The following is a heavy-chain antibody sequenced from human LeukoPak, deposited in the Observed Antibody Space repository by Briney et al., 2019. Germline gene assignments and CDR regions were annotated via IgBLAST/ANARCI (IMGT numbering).Heavy chain of an antibody. D-gene: IGHD4-17*01. CDR3: ARPDDYGDYAAWGY. CDR1: GGSISSYY. J-gene: IGHJ4*02. CDR2: IYTSGST. V-gene: IGHV4-4*07. Sequence: SETLSLTCTVSGGSISSYYWSWIRQPAGKGLEWIGRIYTSGSTYYNPSLKSRVTISVDTSKNQFSLKLSSVTAADTAVYYCARPDDYGDYAAWGYWGQGTLVTVSS.